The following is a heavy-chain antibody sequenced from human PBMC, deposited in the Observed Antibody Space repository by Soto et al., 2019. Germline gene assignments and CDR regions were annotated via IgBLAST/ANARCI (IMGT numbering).Heavy chain of an antibody. Sequence: GGSLRLSCAAAGFIFSDYDMNWVRQAPGKGLEWVSYISSSGSTIDYADSVKGRFTISRDNTKNSLYLQMNSLRAEDTAVYYCAREVDIVASFYYYGMDVWGQGTTVTVSS. D-gene: IGHD5-12*01. V-gene: IGHV3-48*03. CDR2: ISSSGSTI. CDR3: AREVDIVASFYYYGMDV. CDR1: GFIFSDYD. J-gene: IGHJ6*02.